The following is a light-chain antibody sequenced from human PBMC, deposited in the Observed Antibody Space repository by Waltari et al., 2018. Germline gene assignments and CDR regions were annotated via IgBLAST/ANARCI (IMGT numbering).Light chain of an antibody. V-gene: IGLV3-21*04. CDR1: NIETKM. CDR2: YDN. J-gene: IGLJ3*02. Sequence: YVVTQPPSVSVTPGQTATLTCGGENIETKMVNWYQQKPGQAPFLVMSYDNDRPAGIPERFSGSNSGNTATLTINWVEAGDEADYHCQVWDDFIDSGVFGGGTRLSVL. CDR3: QVWDDFIDSGV.